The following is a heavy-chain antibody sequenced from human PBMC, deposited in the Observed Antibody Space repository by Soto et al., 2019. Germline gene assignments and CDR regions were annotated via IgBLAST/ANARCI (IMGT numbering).Heavy chain of an antibody. CDR1: GFTFSSYW. CDR3: AKSLSAIPGDS. Sequence: EVQLVESGGGLVQSGGSLRLSCAASGFTFSSYWMSWVRQGPGKGPEWVANIKQDGSEKYYVYSVKGRFTISRDNAKNSLYLQMTSLRAEDTAVYHCAKSLSAIPGDSWGQGTLVTVSS. V-gene: IGHV3-7*05. D-gene: IGHD2-2*01. CDR2: IKQDGSEK. J-gene: IGHJ4*02.